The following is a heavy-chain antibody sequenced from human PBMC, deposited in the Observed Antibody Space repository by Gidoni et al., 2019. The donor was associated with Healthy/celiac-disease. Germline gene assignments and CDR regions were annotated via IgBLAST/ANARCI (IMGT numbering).Heavy chain of an antibody. J-gene: IGHJ4*02. Sequence: EVQLMESGGGVVRPGGSLRLSCGATRITGRSYRMSWVRQAPGKEPEWVANITQDGGEKYYVDSVKGRFSISSDYAKHSLYLQMNSLRAEDTAVYYCARDLPSDIPSEIRPFDSWGQGTLVTFSS. D-gene: IGHD6-6*01. CDR2: ITQDGGEK. CDR1: RITGRSYR. CDR3: ARDLPSDIPSEIRPFDS. V-gene: IGHV3-7*01.